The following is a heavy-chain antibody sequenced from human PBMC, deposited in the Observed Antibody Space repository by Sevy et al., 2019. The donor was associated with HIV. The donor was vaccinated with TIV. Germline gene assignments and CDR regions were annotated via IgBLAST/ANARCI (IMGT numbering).Heavy chain of an antibody. CDR1: GFTFSRYT. Sequence: GGSLRLSCAASGFTFSRYTMNWVRQAPGKGLEWVSSISGSSNYIYYAESLKGRFIVSRDNAKNSLYLQMNSLRAEDTAMYYCTRDKTILEGRYGMDVWGQGTTVTVSS. J-gene: IGHJ6*02. CDR3: TRDKTILEGRYGMDV. V-gene: IGHV3-21*01. CDR2: ISGSSNYI. D-gene: IGHD3-3*01.